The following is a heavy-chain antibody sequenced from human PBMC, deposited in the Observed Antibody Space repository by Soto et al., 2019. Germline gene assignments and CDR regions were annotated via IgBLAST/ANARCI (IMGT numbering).Heavy chain of an antibody. CDR3: ARGAEFWSGYRWFDP. Sequence: QVQLVQSGGEVRQPGASVKVSCKASGYTFSSYGISWVRQAPGQGLEWMGWISAYNGNTKYAQNLQGRVTLTTDTSTTTAYMELRSLRYDDTAVYFWARGAEFWSGYRWFDPWGQGTLVTVSS. CDR1: GYTFSSYG. V-gene: IGHV1-18*01. J-gene: IGHJ5*02. D-gene: IGHD3-3*01. CDR2: ISAYNGNT.